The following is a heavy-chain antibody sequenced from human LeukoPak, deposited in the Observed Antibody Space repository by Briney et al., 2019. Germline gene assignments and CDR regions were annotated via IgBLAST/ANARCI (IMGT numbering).Heavy chain of an antibody. Sequence: GGSLRLSCAASGFTFSSYGMHWVRQAPGKGLEWVAVISYDGSNKYYADSVKGRFTISRDNSKNTVYLQMNSLRAEDTAVYYCAKDEPDTAMSYLDYWGQGTLVTVSS. V-gene: IGHV3-30*18. CDR1: GFTFSSYG. J-gene: IGHJ4*02. D-gene: IGHD5-18*01. CDR3: AKDEPDTAMSYLDY. CDR2: ISYDGSNK.